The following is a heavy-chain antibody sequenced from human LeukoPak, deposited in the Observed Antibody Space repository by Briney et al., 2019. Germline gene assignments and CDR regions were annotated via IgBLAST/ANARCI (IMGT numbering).Heavy chain of an antibody. CDR3: VTPPN. CDR1: GFDFSDAW. V-gene: IGHV3-15*01. Sequence: GGSLRLSCAASGFDFSDAWMTWVRQAPGKGPEYIARIKGINAGGTTDYAATVKGRFTISRDDSKNTLYLDMNSLEVEDTAVYYCVTPPNWGQGTLVTVSS. CDR2: IKGINAGGTT. J-gene: IGHJ4*02.